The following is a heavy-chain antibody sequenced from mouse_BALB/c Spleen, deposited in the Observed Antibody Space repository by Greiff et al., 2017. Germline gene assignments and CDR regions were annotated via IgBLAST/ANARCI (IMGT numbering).Heavy chain of an antibody. D-gene: IGHD1-1*01. J-gene: IGHJ2*01. Sequence: EVKLQESGPGLVKPSQSLSLTCSVTGYSITSGYYWNWIRQFPGNKLEWMGYISYDGSNNYNPSLKNRISITRDTSKNQFFLKLNSVTTEDTATYYCARGETTGVTTDYWGQGTTLTVSS. CDR3: ARGETTGVTTDY. CDR1: GYSITSGYY. V-gene: IGHV3-6*02. CDR2: ISYDGSN.